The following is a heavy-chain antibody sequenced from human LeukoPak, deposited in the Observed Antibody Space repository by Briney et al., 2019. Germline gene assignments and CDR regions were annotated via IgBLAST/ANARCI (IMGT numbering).Heavy chain of an antibody. CDR2: IVPIFGTA. CDR1: GGTFSSYA. CDR3: ARVEMATMGWFDP. J-gene: IGHJ5*02. Sequence: PVKVSCKASGGTFSSYAISWVRQAPGQGLEWMGGIVPIFGTANYAQKFQGRVTITTDESTSTAYMELSSLRSEDTAVYYCARVEMATMGWFDPWGQGTLVTVSS. D-gene: IGHD5-24*01. V-gene: IGHV1-69*05.